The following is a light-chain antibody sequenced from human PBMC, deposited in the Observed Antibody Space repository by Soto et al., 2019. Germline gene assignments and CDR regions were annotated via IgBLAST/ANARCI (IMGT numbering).Light chain of an antibody. V-gene: IGKV3-11*01. CDR3: QQFSSYPLT. Sequence: EIVLTQSPATLSLSPGERATLSCRASQSVSTYLAWYQQKPGQAPRLIIYGASTRATGIPARFSGGGSGTDFTLTISRLEPEDFAVYYCQQFSSYPLTLGGGTKVDIK. CDR2: GAS. J-gene: IGKJ4*01. CDR1: QSVSTY.